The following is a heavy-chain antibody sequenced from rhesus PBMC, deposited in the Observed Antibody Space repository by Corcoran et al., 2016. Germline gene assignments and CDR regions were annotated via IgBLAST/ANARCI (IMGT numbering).Heavy chain of an antibody. CDR1: GFSLRTSGMG. CDR3: ALVHGEDDYGYYHYYVDY. D-gene: IGHD3-9*01. CDR2: IYWDDNK. Sequence: QVTLKESGPALVKPTQTLTLTCNFSGFSLRTSGMGVGWIRQHPGNALDWLASIYWDDNKDYSTSLKSRLTISTDTSKNQVVLTMTNIDPVDTATYYCALVHGEDDYGYYHYYVDYWGQGVLVTVSS. V-gene: IGHV2S1*01. J-gene: IGHJ4*01.